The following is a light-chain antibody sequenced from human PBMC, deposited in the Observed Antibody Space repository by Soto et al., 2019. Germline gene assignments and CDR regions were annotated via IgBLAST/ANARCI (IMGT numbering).Light chain of an antibody. V-gene: IGKV3-20*01. CDR3: QQFGSSQYT. CDR1: QSVSSNY. Sequence: EIVLTQSPGTLSLSPGESTTLSCRASQSVSSNYLVWYQQKPGQAPRLLMYAASTRATGIPDRFSGSGSGTDFTLTISRLEPEDFAVYYCQQFGSSQYTFGQGTKLEIK. J-gene: IGKJ2*01. CDR2: AAS.